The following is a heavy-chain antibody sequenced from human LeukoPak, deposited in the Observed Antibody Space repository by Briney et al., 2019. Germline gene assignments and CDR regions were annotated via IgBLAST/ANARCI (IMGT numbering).Heavy chain of an antibody. V-gene: IGHV4-39*01. Sequence: PSETLSLTCTVSGGSISSSSYYWGWIRQPPGKGLEWIGSICYSGSTYYNPSLKSRVTISVDTSKNQFSLKLSSVTAADTAVYYCATGPDYYDSSGYYYYFDYWGQGTLVTVSS. CDR3: ATGPDYYDSSGYYYYFDY. CDR2: ICYSGST. D-gene: IGHD3-22*01. CDR1: GGSISSSSYY. J-gene: IGHJ4*02.